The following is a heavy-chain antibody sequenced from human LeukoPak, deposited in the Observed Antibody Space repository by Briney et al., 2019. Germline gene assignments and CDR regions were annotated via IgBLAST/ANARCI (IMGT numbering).Heavy chain of an antibody. CDR3: AKDVDYDILTGFDY. J-gene: IGHJ4*02. Sequence: GGSLRLSCAASGFTFSSYGMHWVRQAPGKGLEWVAFIRYDGSNKYYADSVKGRFTISRDNSKNTLYLQMNSLRAEDTAVYYCAKDVDYDILTGFDYWGQGTLVTVSS. D-gene: IGHD3-9*01. CDR2: IRYDGSNK. V-gene: IGHV3-30*02. CDR1: GFTFSSYG.